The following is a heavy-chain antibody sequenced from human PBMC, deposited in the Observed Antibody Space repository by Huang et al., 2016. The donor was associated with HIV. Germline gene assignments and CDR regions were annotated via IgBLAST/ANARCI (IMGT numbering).Heavy chain of an antibody. J-gene: IGHJ4*02. D-gene: IGHD3-22*01. CDR3: ARGGRPYYDNSGYSDY. Sequence: QVQLVQSGAAVKKPGASVRVSCTTSGYTFTTYDINWVRQATGQGLEYMGWMNPKSANTGFAQKFHGRVTLTRDTSSSTAYMELSGLTSEDTAVYYCARGGRPYYDNSGYSDYWGQGTLVTVSS. CDR2: MNPKSANT. CDR1: GYTFTTYD. V-gene: IGHV1-8*02.